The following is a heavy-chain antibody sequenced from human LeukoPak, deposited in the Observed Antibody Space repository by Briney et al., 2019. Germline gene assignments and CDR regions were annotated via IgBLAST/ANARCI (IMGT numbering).Heavy chain of an antibody. V-gene: IGHV4-34*01. CDR1: GGSFSGYY. D-gene: IGHD5-24*01. CDR3: ARGWRWLQLKGLDY. Sequence: PSETLSLTCAVYGGSFSGYYWSWIRQPPGKGLEWIGEINHSGSTNYNPSLKSRVTISVDTSKNQFSLKLSSVTAADTAVYYCARGWRWLQLKGLDYWGQGTLVTVSS. J-gene: IGHJ4*02. CDR2: INHSGST.